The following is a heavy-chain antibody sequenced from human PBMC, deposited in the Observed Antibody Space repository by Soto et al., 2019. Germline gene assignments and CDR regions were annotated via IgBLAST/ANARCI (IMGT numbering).Heavy chain of an antibody. J-gene: IGHJ3*02. D-gene: IGHD7-27*01. CDR2: ISRNSGSI. V-gene: IGHV3-9*01. Sequence: VQLVESGGGLVQPGRSLRLSCAASGFTFDDYAMHWVRQAPGKGLEWVSGISRNSGSIGYADSVKGRFTISRDNAKNSLYLQMNSLRAEDTALYYCAKELSPWYPGPDQRGNNAFDIWGQGTMVTVSS. CDR1: GFTFDDYA. CDR3: AKELSPWYPGPDQRGNNAFDI.